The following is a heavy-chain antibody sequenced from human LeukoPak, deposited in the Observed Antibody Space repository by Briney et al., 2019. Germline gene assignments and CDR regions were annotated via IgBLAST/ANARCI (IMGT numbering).Heavy chain of an antibody. CDR3: AKDLEIAAAGTSY. V-gene: IGHV3-30*02. CDR1: GFTFSSYG. D-gene: IGHD6-13*01. Sequence: GGSLKLSCAASGFTFSSYGMHWVRQAPGKGLEWVAFIRYDGSNKYYADSVKGRFTISRDNSKNTLYLQMNSLRAEDTAVYYCAKDLEIAAAGTSYWGQGTLVTVSS. CDR2: IRYDGSNK. J-gene: IGHJ4*02.